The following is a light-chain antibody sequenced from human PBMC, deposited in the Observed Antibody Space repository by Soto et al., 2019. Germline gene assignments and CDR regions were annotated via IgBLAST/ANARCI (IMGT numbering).Light chain of an antibody. CDR3: QQNYSITVT. Sequence: IPTTQNPSSLSITIGDRVTITCRASQSISTYLNWYHQKPGKAPDLLIYAASSSKSGVPSRFSGSGSGTHFTLTITGLQPADFATSCCQQNYSITVTFGQWTRREIK. CDR1: QSISTY. V-gene: IGKV1-39*01. J-gene: IGKJ5*01. CDR2: AAS.